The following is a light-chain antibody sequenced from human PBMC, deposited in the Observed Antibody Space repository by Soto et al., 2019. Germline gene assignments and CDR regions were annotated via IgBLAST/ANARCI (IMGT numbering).Light chain of an antibody. CDR1: QDISNY. CDR2: DAS. V-gene: IGKV1-33*01. CDR3: QQYDNLLGT. J-gene: IGKJ2*01. Sequence: DIQMTQSPSSLSASVGDRVTITCQASQDISNYLNWYQQKPGKAPKLLIYDASNFETGVPSRFSGSGSGTDFTFTISSLQPEDIATYYCQQYDNLLGTFGQGTKLEIK.